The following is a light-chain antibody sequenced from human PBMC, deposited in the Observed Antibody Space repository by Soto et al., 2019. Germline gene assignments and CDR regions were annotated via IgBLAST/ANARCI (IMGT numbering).Light chain of an antibody. J-gene: IGKJ4*01. CDR2: KAS. CDR3: QQYNSYPLT. V-gene: IGKV1-5*03. CDR1: QSISSW. Sequence: DIQMAQSPSTLSASVGDRVTITCRASQSISSWLAWYQQKPGKAPKLLVYKASSLESGVPSRFSGSGSGTEFTLTISSLQPDDFATYYCQQYNSYPLTFGGGTKVEIK.